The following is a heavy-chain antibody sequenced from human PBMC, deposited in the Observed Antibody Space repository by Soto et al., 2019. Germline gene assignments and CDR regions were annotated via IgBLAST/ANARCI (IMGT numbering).Heavy chain of an antibody. Sequence: SETMSITCALPRGSISMSSCSTWVRQPPGKGLEWIGEIYHSGSTNYNPSLKSRVTISVDKSKNQFSLKLSSVTAADTAVYYCARGSYYYDSSGYYHYWGQG. CDR3: ARGSYYYDSSGYYHY. D-gene: IGHD3-22*01. CDR2: IYHSGST. CDR1: RGSISMSSC. V-gene: IGHV4-4*02. J-gene: IGHJ4*02.